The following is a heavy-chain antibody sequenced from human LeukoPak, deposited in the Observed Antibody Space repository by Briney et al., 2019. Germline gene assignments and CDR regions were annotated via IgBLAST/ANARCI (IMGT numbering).Heavy chain of an antibody. J-gene: IGHJ4*02. D-gene: IGHD3-10*01. CDR2: IGGSGGST. CDR1: GFTFSSYA. Sequence: GGSLRLSCAASGFTFSSYAMSWVRQAPGKGLEWVSAIGGSGGSTYYADSVKGRFTISRDNSKNTLYLQMNSLRVEDTAVYYCARDGYHGSGSLFDYWGQGTLVTVSS. CDR3: ARDGYHGSGSLFDY. V-gene: IGHV3-23*01.